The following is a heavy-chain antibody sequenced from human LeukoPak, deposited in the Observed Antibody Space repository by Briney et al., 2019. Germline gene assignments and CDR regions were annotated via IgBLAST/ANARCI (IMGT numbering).Heavy chain of an antibody. Sequence: GGSLRLSCAASGFTFSSYAMHWVRQAPGKGLEWVANINHDGSEKLYVGSVKGRFTVSRDNANNSLYLQMNSLRAEDTAVYYCVRVNGMDVWGQGTTVTVSS. CDR2: INHDGSEK. J-gene: IGHJ6*02. CDR3: VRVNGMDV. V-gene: IGHV3-7*01. CDR1: GFTFSSYA.